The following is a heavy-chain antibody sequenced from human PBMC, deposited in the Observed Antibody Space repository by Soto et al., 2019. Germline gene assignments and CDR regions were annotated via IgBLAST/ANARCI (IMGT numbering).Heavy chain of an antibody. J-gene: IGHJ5*02. D-gene: IGHD6-6*01. V-gene: IGHV4-59*01. CDR2: IYYSGST. CDR1: GGSISSYY. CDR3: ARAYSSSPNNWFDP. Sequence: LSLTCTVSGGSISSYYWSWIRQPPGKGLEWIGYIYYSGSTNYNPSLKSRVTISVDTSKNQFSLKLSSVTAADTAVYYCARAYSSSPNNWFDPWGQGTLVTVSS.